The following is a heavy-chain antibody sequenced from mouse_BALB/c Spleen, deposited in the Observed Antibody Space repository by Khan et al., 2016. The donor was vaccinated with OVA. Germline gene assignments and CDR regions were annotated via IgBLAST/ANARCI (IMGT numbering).Heavy chain of an antibody. CDR1: GYTFTSHT. V-gene: IGHV1-4*01. D-gene: IGHD2-14*01. J-gene: IGHJ4*01. CDR3: ARRTTEYALNY. CDR2: INPRSDYT. Sequence: QVQLQQSGAELARPGASVKMSCKASGYTFTSHTMHWVKQRPGQGLEWIGYINPRSDYTQYNQKFNDKATLTADISSSTAYMQLSSLTSEDSAVYYGARRTTEYALNYWGQGTSVTVSS.